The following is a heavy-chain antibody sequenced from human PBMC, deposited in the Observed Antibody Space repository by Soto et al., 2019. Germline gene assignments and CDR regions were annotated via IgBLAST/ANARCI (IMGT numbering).Heavy chain of an antibody. Sequence: QVQLVESGGGLVKPGGSLRLSCAASGFTFSDYYMSWIRQAPGKGLEWVSYISSSGSTIYYADSVKVRFTISRDNAKNSLYLQMNSLRAEDTAVYYCARLDGNDYDSSGYYYYYYGMDVWGQGTTVTVSS. CDR1: GFTFSDYY. CDR2: ISSSGSTI. V-gene: IGHV3-11*01. D-gene: IGHD3-22*01. CDR3: ARLDGNDYDSSGYYYYYYGMDV. J-gene: IGHJ6*02.